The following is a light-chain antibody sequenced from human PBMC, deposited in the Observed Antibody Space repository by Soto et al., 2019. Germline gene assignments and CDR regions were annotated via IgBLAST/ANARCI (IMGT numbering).Light chain of an antibody. CDR2: GAS. CDR1: QSVSSSY. Sequence: EIVLTQSPGTQSLSPGGRATLSCRASQSVSSSYLAWYQQKPGQAPRLLIYGASNRATGIPDRFSGSGSGTDFTLTISSLEPEDFAVYYCQVYGNSPGYTFGQGTKLEIK. CDR3: QVYGNSPGYT. J-gene: IGKJ2*01. V-gene: IGKV3-20*01.